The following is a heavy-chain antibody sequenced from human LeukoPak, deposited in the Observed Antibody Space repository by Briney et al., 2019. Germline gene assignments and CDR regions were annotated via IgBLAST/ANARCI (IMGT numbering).Heavy chain of an antibody. CDR3: ARGDRSSWFNFDY. J-gene: IGHJ4*02. V-gene: IGHV3-33*01. CDR1: GFXFSSYV. Sequence: GGSLRLSCAASGFXFSSYVIHWVRQAPGKGLEWVAVTWYDGTNKYFADSVRGRFSISRDNSKNTLYLQMNSLRAEDTAVYYCARGDRSSWFNFDYWGQGTLVTVSS. CDR2: TWYDGTNK. D-gene: IGHD6-13*01.